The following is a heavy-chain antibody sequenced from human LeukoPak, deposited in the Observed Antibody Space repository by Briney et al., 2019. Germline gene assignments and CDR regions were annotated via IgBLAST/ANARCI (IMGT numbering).Heavy chain of an antibody. CDR1: GFTVSSNY. CDR3: ARVPTSYYYYMDV. CDR2: IYSGDTT. Sequence: GGSLRLSCAASGFTVSSNYMSWVRQAPGKGLEWVSVIYSGDTTYYADSVKGRFTISRDNSKNTLYLQMNSLRAEDTAVFYCARVPTSYYYYMDVWGKGTTVIVSS. V-gene: IGHV3-66*01. J-gene: IGHJ6*03.